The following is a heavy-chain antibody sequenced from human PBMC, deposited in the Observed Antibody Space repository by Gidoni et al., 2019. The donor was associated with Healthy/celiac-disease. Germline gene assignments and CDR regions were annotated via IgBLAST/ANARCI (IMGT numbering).Heavy chain of an antibody. CDR3: TTEIAYCGGDCYHDFDY. J-gene: IGHJ4*02. V-gene: IGHV3-15*01. CDR2: IKSKTDGGTT. CDR1: GFTFINAW. Sequence: EVQLVESGGGLVKPGGSLRLSCAASGFTFINAWMSWVRQAPGKGLEWVGRIKSKTDGGTTDYAAPVKGRFTISRDDSKNTLYLQMNSLKTEDTAVYYCTTEIAYCGGDCYHDFDYWGQGTLVTVSS. D-gene: IGHD2-21*02.